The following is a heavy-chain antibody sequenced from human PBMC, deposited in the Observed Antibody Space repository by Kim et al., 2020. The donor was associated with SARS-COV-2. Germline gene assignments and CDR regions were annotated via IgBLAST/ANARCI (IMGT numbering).Heavy chain of an antibody. J-gene: IGHJ4*02. V-gene: IGHV3-23*01. D-gene: IGHD5-12*01. CDR3: AKLSGYDRAPFDY. Sequence: ADSVKGRFTIARDNSENTLYLQMNSLRAEDTAVYYCAKLSGYDRAPFDYWGQGTLVTVSS.